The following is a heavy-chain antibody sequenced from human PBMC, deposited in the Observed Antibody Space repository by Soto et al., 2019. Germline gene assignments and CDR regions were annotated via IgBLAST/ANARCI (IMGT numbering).Heavy chain of an antibody. CDR1: GFTFSSYA. V-gene: IGHV3-30-3*01. Sequence: QVQLVESGGGVVQPGRSLRLSCAASGFTFSSYAMHWVRQAPGKGLEWVAVISYDGSNKYYADSVKGRFTISRDNSKNTLYLQMNSLRAEDTAVYYCAKEGCYWGQGTLVTVSS. J-gene: IGHJ4*02. D-gene: IGHD2-8*01. CDR2: ISYDGSNK. CDR3: AKEGCY.